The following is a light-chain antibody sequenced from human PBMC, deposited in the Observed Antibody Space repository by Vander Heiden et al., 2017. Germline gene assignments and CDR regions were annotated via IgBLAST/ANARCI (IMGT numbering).Light chain of an antibody. CDR2: EVS. Sequence: QSALTQPASVSGSPGQSITISCTGTSSDVGGYNYVSWCQQHPGNAPKLMIYEVSNRPSGVSNRFSGSKSGNTASLTISGLQAEDEADYYCSSYTSSNTYVFGTGTKVTVL. CDR3: SSYTSSNTYV. CDR1: SSDVGGYNY. V-gene: IGLV2-14*01. J-gene: IGLJ1*01.